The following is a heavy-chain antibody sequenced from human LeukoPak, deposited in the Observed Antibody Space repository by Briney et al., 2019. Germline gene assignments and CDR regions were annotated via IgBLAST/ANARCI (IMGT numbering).Heavy chain of an antibody. Sequence: RSLRLSCAASGFSFDTYAMHWVRQAPGQGLEWVALIWHDGSHKFYSNSVRGQFTISRDNSKNAVYLQMNNLRPDDTAVYYCAREIFGPGSYPDFWGQGTLVTVSS. J-gene: IGHJ4*02. CDR2: IWHDGSHK. CDR3: AREIFGPGSYPDF. CDR1: GFSFDTYA. D-gene: IGHD3-10*01. V-gene: IGHV3-33*01.